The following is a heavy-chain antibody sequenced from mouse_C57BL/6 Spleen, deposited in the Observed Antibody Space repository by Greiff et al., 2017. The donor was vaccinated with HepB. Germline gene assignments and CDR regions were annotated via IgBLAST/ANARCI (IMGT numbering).Heavy chain of an antibody. D-gene: IGHD3-2*02. CDR2: INPNNGGT. J-gene: IGHJ3*01. CDR1: GYTFTDYN. CDR3: ARSPRQLRLRLFAY. Sequence: EVQLQQSGPELVKPGASVKIPCKASGYTFTDYNMDWVKQSHGKSLEWIGDINPNNGGTIYNQKFKGKATLTVDKSSSTAYMELRSLTSEDTAVYYCARSPRQLRLRLFAYWGQGTLVTVSA. V-gene: IGHV1-18*01.